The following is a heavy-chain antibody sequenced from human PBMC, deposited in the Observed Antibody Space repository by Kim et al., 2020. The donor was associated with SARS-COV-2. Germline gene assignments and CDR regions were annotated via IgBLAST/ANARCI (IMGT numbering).Heavy chain of an antibody. J-gene: IGHJ4*02. Sequence: GGSLRLSCAASGFTFSRYGMHWVRQAPGKGLEWVAVISYDGSRKYYADSVKGRFTISRDNSKNTLYLQMNSLRAEDTAVVYCAKESGSGWSGYFDYWGQG. CDR3: AKESGSGWSGYFDY. CDR2: ISYDGSRK. D-gene: IGHD6-19*01. V-gene: IGHV3-30*18. CDR1: GFTFSRYG.